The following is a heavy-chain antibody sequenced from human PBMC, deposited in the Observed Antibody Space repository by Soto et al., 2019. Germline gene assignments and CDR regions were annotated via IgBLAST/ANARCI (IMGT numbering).Heavy chain of an antibody. CDR1: GGSFSGYY. CDR2: INHSGST. CDR3: ARGGYYYDSSGYSIFGMDV. D-gene: IGHD3-22*01. Sequence: SETLSLTCAVYGGSFSGYYWSWIRQPPGKGLEWIGEINHSGSTNYNPSLKSRVTISVDTSKNQFSLKLSSVTAADTAVYYCARGGYYYDSSGYSIFGMDVWGQGTTVTVSS. J-gene: IGHJ6*02. V-gene: IGHV4-34*01.